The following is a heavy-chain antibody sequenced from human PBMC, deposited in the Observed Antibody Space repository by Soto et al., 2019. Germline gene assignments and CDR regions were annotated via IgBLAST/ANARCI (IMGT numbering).Heavy chain of an antibody. CDR1: GFSLSNCF. CDR3: ARGFCSSGNYYGLENWFDP. Sequence: GGSLRLSCAASGFSLSNCFMHWVRQAPGKGLEWVAKTDSDGSNTYYADSVKGRFTISRDNSKNTLYLQMNSLRDEDTAVYHCARGFCSSGNYYGLENWFDPWGQGTLVTVSS. J-gene: IGHJ5*02. V-gene: IGHV3-33*01. CDR2: TDSDGSNT. D-gene: IGHD2-15*01.